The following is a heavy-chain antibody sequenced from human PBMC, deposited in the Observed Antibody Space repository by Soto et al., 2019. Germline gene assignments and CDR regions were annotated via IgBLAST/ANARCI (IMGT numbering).Heavy chain of an antibody. V-gene: IGHV3-15*01. J-gene: IGHJ5*02. D-gene: IGHD2-15*01. Sequence: GGSLRLSCAASGFTFSDAWMSWVRQPPGKGLDWVGRMKSKSDGETTEYAAHVRGRFTISRNDSKNTLYLQMNSLKTEDTAVYYCTTDLWRIAVVVGSTGYFNPWGQGTPVTV. CDR1: GFTFSDAW. CDR3: TTDLWRIAVVVGSTGYFNP. CDR2: MKSKSDGETT.